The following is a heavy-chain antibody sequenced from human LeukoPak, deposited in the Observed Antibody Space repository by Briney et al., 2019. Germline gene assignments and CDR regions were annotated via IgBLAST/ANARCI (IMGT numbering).Heavy chain of an antibody. V-gene: IGHV4-31*03. CDR2: IYYSGST. CDR3: ARGKYGRWVTSFDY. Sequence: SETLSLTCTVSGGSISSGGYYWSWLRQHPGKGLEWIGYIYYSGSTYYNPSLKSRVTISVDTSKNQFSLKLSSVTAADTAVYYCARGKYGRWVTSFDYWGQGTLVTVSS. D-gene: IGHD4-17*01. J-gene: IGHJ4*02. CDR1: GGSISSGGYY.